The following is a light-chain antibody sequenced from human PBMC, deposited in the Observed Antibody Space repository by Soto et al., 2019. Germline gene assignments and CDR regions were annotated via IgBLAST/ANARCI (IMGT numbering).Light chain of an antibody. CDR1: ISDVGGYNF. J-gene: IGLJ3*02. Sequence: QSALTQPASVSGSPGQSITISCTGTISDVGGYNFVSWYQQHPDKAPKLIIYEVSNRPSGVYDRFYASKSRNKDSLTISGLQAEGEADYCGTSFTKSITWVFGGGTKLTVL. CDR2: EVS. V-gene: IGLV2-14*01. CDR3: TSFTKSITWV.